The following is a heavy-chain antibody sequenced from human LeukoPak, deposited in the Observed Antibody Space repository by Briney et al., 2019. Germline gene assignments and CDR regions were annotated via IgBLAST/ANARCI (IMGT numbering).Heavy chain of an antibody. D-gene: IGHD6-13*01. CDR2: ISYDGTTK. CDR3: AKNIAAPTTPFDY. J-gene: IGHJ4*02. CDR1: GFTFSIYD. V-gene: IGHV3-30*18. Sequence: PGRSLRLSCAASGFTFSIYDIHWVRQAPGKGLEWVAVISYDGTTKYYADSVKGRFTISRDNSKNTLYLQMNYLRAEDTALYYCAKNIAAPTTPFDYWGQGTLVTVSS.